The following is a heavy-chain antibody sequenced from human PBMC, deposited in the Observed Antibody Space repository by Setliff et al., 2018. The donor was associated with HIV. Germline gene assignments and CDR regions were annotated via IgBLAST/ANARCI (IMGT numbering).Heavy chain of an antibody. D-gene: IGHD3-22*01. CDR2: ISSGSSYI. CDR1: GGSFSGYY. Sequence: PSETLSLTCAVYGGSFSGYYWSWIRQAPGKGLEWVSSISSGSSYIYYAESVKGRFTISRDNAKNSLYLQMNSLRAEDTAVYYCARAGVYYDSSGYCIDYWGQGTLVTVSS. V-gene: IGHV3-21*01. J-gene: IGHJ4*02. CDR3: ARAGVYYDSSGYCIDY.